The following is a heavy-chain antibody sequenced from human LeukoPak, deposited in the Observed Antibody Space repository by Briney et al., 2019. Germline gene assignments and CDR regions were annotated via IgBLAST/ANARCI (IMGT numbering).Heavy chain of an antibody. J-gene: IGHJ4*02. CDR3: AKGEASGWYYFDY. Sequence: PGGSLRLSCAASGFTFSSYAMSWVRQAPGKGLEWVSAISGSGGSTYYADSVKGRITISRDNSKNTLYLQMNSLRAEDTAVYYCAKGEASGWYYFDYWGQGTLVTVSS. D-gene: IGHD6-19*01. V-gene: IGHV3-23*01. CDR1: GFTFSSYA. CDR2: ISGSGGST.